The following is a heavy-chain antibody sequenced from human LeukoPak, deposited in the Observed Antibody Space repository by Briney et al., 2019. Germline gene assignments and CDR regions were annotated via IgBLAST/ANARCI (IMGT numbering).Heavy chain of an antibody. V-gene: IGHV1-69*05. J-gene: IGHJ4*02. Sequence: GFSVKVSCKASGGTFSSYAISWVRQAPGQGLEWMGRIIPIFGTANYAQKFQGRVTITTDESTSTAYMELSSLRSEDTAVYYCAREVYSSGWFLFDYWGQGTLVTVSS. CDR2: IIPIFGTA. CDR1: GGTFSSYA. D-gene: IGHD6-19*01. CDR3: AREVYSSGWFLFDY.